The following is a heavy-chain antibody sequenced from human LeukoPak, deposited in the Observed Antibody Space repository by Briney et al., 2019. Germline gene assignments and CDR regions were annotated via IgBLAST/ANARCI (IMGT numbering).Heavy chain of an antibody. CDR1: GFTFSSYW. CDR2: ITSDGSDT. CDR3: ARAALTTWHRDH. J-gene: IGHJ4*02. D-gene: IGHD4-11*01. Sequence: GGSLRLSCAASGFTFSSYWMYWVRQVPGKGLVWVSRITSDGSDTTYADSVKGRFTISRDNAKNTLYLQMNSLRVEDTAVYYCARAALTTWHRDHWGQGTLVTVSS. V-gene: IGHV3-74*03.